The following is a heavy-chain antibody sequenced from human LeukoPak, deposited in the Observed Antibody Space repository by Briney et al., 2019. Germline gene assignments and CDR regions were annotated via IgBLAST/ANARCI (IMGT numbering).Heavy chain of an antibody. J-gene: IGHJ5*02. V-gene: IGHV1-8*01. CDR2: MNPNSGNT. Sequence: ASVKVSCKASGYTFTSYDINWVRQATGQGLEWMGWMNPNSGNTGYAQKFQGRVTMTRNTSISTAYMELSSLRSEDTAVYYCARGAPLLRYFDWLSLNWFDPWGQGTLVTVSS. CDR1: GYTFTSYD. CDR3: ARGAPLLRYFDWLSLNWFDP. D-gene: IGHD3-9*01.